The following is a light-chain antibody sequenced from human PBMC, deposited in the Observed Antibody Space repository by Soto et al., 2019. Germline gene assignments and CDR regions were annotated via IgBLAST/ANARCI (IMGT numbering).Light chain of an antibody. CDR2: DAS. CDR3: QQRRDWPLT. CDR1: QTVRNNY. V-gene: IGKV3D-20*02. Sequence: EIVLTQSPGTLSLSPGERATLSCRASQTVRNNYLAWYQQKPGQAPRLLIYDASSRATGIPDRFSGGGSGTDFTLTISSLEPEDFAVYYCQQRRDWPLTFGQGTRLEIK. J-gene: IGKJ5*01.